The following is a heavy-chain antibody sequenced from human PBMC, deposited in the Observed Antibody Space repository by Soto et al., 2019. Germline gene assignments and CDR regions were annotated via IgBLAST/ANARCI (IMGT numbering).Heavy chain of an antibody. CDR1: GTSISSYY. CDR2: IHYSGTT. CDR3: ARYNSYAIDY. Sequence: RSLTCTVSGTSISSYYWSWIRQPPGKGLEWIANIHYSGTTNYNPSLASRVTLSVDTSKNQFSLKMTSVTAADRAMYFCARYNSYAIDYWGRGTLVTVSS. V-gene: IGHV4-59*01. J-gene: IGHJ4*02. D-gene: IGHD2-8*01.